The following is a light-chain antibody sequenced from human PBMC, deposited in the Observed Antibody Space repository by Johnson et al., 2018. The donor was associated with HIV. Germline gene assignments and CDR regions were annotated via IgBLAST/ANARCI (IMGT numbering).Light chain of an antibody. V-gene: IGLV1-51*01. CDR3: ATWETSRSTGGV. Sequence: QSALTQPPSVSAAPGQKVTISCSGSSSNIGNNYVSWYQQLPGTAPKLLIYDNNKRPSGIPDRFSGSKSGTSATLGITGLQTGDEADYYCATWETSRSTGGVFGTGTKVTVL. CDR2: DNN. J-gene: IGLJ1*01. CDR1: SSNIGNNY.